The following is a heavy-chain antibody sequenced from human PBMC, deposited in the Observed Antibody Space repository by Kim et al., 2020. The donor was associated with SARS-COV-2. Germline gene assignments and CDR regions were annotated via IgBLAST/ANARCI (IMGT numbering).Heavy chain of an antibody. CDR2: LYSGGRT. J-gene: IGHJ5*02. V-gene: IGHV3-53*01. D-gene: IGHD4-17*01. CDR3: ARDSLDYGGNYWFDP. CDR1: GFTVSSNY. Sequence: GGSLRLSCAASGFTVSSNYMSWVRQAPGKGLEWVSVLYSGGRTYYADSVKGRFTISRDNSKNTLYLQMNSLRAEDTAVYYCARDSLDYGGNYWFDPWGQGTLVTVSS.